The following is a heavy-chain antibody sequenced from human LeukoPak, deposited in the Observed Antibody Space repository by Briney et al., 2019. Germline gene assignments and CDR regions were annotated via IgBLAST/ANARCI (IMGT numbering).Heavy chain of an antibody. D-gene: IGHD3-10*01. Sequence: GGSLRLSCAASGFTFSSYWMSWFRQAPGKGLEWVGFIRNKAYGGTTEYAASVKGRFTISRDDSKSIAYLQMSSLKTEDTAVYYCSRGESYGSGSYNLDYWGQGTLVTVSP. V-gene: IGHV3-49*03. CDR3: SRGESYGSGSYNLDY. CDR2: IRNKAYGGTT. J-gene: IGHJ4*02. CDR1: GFTFSSYW.